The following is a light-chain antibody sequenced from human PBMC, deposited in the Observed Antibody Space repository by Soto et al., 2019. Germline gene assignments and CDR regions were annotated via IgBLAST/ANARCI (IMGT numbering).Light chain of an antibody. CDR1: QSVSSNY. V-gene: IGKV3-20*01. CDR2: GAS. Sequence: EIVMTQSPGTLSLSPGETATLSCRASQSVSSNYVAWFHQKHGQAPRLLIYGASSRATGVPDRFSASGSGTDLTITISRLEPEDFEVYYCQQYGRSPFTFGPGTKVDIK. CDR3: QQYGRSPFT. J-gene: IGKJ3*01.